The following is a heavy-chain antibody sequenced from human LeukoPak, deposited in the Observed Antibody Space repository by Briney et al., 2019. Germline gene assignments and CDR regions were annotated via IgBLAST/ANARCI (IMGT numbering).Heavy chain of an antibody. Sequence: GGSLRLSCAASGFIFSSYAMNWVRQAPGKGLEWISYISSDSGTIYYADSMKGRFTISRDNARNSLYLQMNSLRAEDTAVYYCARDKKGIDYWGQGTLVTISS. CDR2: ISSDSGTI. CDR3: ARDKKGIDY. CDR1: GFIFSSYA. J-gene: IGHJ4*02. V-gene: IGHV3-48*01. D-gene: IGHD3-10*01.